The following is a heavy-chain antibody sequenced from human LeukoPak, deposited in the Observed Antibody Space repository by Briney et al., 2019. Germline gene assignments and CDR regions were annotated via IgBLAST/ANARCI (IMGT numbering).Heavy chain of an antibody. Sequence: PGGSLRLSCAASGFTFSSYSMNWVRQAPGKGLEWVSSISSSSSYIYYADSVKGRFTISRDNAKNSLYLQMNSLRAEDTAVYYCARGWQQLVYYYYGMDVWGQGTTVTVSS. V-gene: IGHV3-21*01. CDR1: GFTFSSYS. J-gene: IGHJ6*02. CDR3: ARGWQQLVYYYYGMDV. D-gene: IGHD6-13*01. CDR2: ISSSSSYI.